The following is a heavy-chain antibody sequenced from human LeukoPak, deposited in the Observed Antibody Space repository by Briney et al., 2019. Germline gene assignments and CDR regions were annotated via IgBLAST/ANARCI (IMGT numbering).Heavy chain of an antibody. J-gene: IGHJ4*01. D-gene: IGHD1-26*01. CDR2: INGDGNTI. Sequence: GGSLRLSCAASGFTFSSYWMHWVRQAPGKGLVWVSRINGDGNTINYADSVRGRFTISRDNAKNTLYLQMNSLRAEDTAVYYCARGKSGSYGLEDYLGHGTLVTVSS. CDR1: GFTFSSYW. V-gene: IGHV3-74*01. CDR3: ARGKSGSYGLEDY.